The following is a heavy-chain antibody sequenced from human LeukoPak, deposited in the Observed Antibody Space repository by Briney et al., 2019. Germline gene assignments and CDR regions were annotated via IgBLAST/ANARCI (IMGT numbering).Heavy chain of an antibody. V-gene: IGHV3-23*01. Sequence: GGSLRLSCAASGFTFSSYAMSWVRQAPGKGLEWASVISGSGGSTYYADSVKGRFTISRDNSKNTLYLQMNSLRAEDTAVYYCARLSYGVPPAPFDYWGQGTLVTVSS. CDR2: ISGSGGST. CDR3: ARLSYGVPPAPFDY. J-gene: IGHJ4*02. CDR1: GFTFSSYA. D-gene: IGHD4-17*01.